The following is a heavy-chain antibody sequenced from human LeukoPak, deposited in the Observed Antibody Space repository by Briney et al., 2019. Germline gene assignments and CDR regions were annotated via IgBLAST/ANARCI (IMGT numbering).Heavy chain of an antibody. D-gene: IGHD6-13*01. CDR1: GFTFSSHG. J-gene: IGHJ1*01. Sequence: GGSLRLSCAASGFTFSSHGMQWVRQAPGKGLEWVAVISYDGSTKYYADSVKGRFTISRDNSKSTLYLQMNSLRAQDTAVYYCAKESGSRSYGAYFPHWGQGTLVTVSS. CDR3: AKESGSRSYGAYFPH. CDR2: ISYDGSTK. V-gene: IGHV3-30*18.